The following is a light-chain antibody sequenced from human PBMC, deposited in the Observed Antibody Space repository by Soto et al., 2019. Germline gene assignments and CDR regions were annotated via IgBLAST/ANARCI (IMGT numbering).Light chain of an antibody. CDR2: ENN. J-gene: IGLJ3*02. Sequence: QAVVTQPPSVSAAPGQKVTISCSGSSSNIGNNYVSWYQQLPGTAPKLLIYENNKRPSGIPDRFSGSKSGTSATLGITGLQTGDEADYYCGTWDSSLSAGRWVFGGGTNLTVL. V-gene: IGLV1-51*02. CDR3: GTWDSSLSAGRWV. CDR1: SSNIGNNY.